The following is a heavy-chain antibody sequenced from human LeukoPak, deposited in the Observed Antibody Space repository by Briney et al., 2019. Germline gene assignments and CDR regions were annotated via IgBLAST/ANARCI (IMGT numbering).Heavy chain of an antibody. Sequence: GASVKVSCKASGYTFTSYGISWVRQAPGQGLEWMGWISAYNGNTNYAQKLQGRVTMTTDTSTSTAYMELRSLRSDDTAVYYCARETTYYYDSSGYYLFLGMDVWGQGTTVTVSS. J-gene: IGHJ6*02. CDR2: ISAYNGNT. CDR3: ARETTYYYDSSGYYLFLGMDV. D-gene: IGHD3-22*01. V-gene: IGHV1-18*01. CDR1: GYTFTSYG.